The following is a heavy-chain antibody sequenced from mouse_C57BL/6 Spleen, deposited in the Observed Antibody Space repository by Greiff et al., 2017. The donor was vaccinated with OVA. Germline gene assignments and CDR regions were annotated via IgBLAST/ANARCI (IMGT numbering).Heavy chain of an antibody. Sequence: QVQLQQPGAELVKPGASVKLSCKASGYTFTSYWMHWVKQRPGQGLEWIGMIHPNSGSTNYNEKFKSKATLTVDKSSSTAYMQLSSLTSEDSAVYYCARYYGSSYVDYFEYWGQGTTLTVSS. CDR3: ARYYGSSYVDYFEY. CDR1: GYTFTSYW. D-gene: IGHD1-1*01. J-gene: IGHJ2*01. CDR2: IHPNSGST. V-gene: IGHV1-64*01.